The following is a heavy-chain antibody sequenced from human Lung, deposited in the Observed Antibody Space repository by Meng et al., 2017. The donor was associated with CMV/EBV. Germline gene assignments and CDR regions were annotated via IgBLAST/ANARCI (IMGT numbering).Heavy chain of an antibody. D-gene: IGHD2-2*01. Sequence: GESLKISCAASGFPFSGHAMHWVRQAPGKGLEWVALMSYDGSKTFYADFVKGRFTISRDNSRNTLYLQMGGLRTDDTAVYYCAKPRSGFVVVPAAIDSWGQGXLVTVSS. V-gene: IGHV3-30*04. CDR3: AKPRSGFVVVPAAIDS. CDR1: GFPFSGHA. CDR2: MSYDGSKT. J-gene: IGHJ4*02.